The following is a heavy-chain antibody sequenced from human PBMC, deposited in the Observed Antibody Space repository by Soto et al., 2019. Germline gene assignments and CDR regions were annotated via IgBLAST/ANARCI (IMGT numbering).Heavy chain of an antibody. CDR2: IYYSGST. CDR3: ARKQYYRNWGMDV. D-gene: IGHD4-4*01. CDR1: GGSISSSSYY. V-gene: IGHV4-39*01. J-gene: IGHJ6*02. Sequence: SETLSLTCTVSGGSISSSSYYWGWIRQSPGKGLEWIGSIYYSGSTYYNPSLKSRVTISVDTSKNQFSLKLSSVTAADTAVYYCARKQYYRNWGMDVWGQGTTVTVSS.